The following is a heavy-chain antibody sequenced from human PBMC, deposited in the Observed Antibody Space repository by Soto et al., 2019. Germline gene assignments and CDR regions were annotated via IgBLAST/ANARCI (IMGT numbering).Heavy chain of an antibody. CDR2: ISGTSGNYI. Sequence: EEQLVESGGGLVKPGGSLRLSCAASGFTFSDFAMNWVRQAPGKGLEWVSTISGTSGNYIYYADSVKGRFTISRDNAQNSLYLQMNSRRADDTAVYYCARASPGLDVWGHGTTVIVSS. CDR1: GFTFSDFA. D-gene: IGHD6-6*01. CDR3: ARASPGLDV. J-gene: IGHJ6*02. V-gene: IGHV3-21*01.